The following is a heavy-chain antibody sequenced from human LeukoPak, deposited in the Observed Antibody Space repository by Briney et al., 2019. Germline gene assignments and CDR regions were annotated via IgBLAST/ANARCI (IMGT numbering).Heavy chain of an antibody. Sequence: ASVKVSCKASGYTFTGYYMHWVRQAPGQGLEWMGWINPNSGGTNYAQKFQGRVTMTRDTSISTAYMELSRLRSDDTAVCYCARCSSGWYVYYYYGMDVWGQGTTVTVSS. J-gene: IGHJ6*02. CDR2: INPNSGGT. V-gene: IGHV1-2*02. CDR1: GYTFTGYY. CDR3: ARCSSGWYVYYYYGMDV. D-gene: IGHD6-19*01.